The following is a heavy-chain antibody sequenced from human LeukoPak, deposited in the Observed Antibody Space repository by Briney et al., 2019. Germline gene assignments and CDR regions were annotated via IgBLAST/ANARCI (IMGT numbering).Heavy chain of an antibody. J-gene: IGHJ3*02. D-gene: IGHD5/OR15-5a*01. CDR3: ARGLNARPGNAFDI. V-gene: IGHV4-31*03. Sequence: SETLSLTCTVSGGSISSGGYYWSWIRQHPGKGLEWIGYIYYSGSTYYNPSLKSRVTISVDTSKNQFSLKLSSVTAADTAVYYCARGLNARPGNAFDIWGQGTMVTVSS. CDR1: GGSISSGGYY. CDR2: IYYSGST.